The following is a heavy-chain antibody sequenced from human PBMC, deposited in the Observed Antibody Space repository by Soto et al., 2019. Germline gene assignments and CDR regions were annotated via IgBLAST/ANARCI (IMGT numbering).Heavy chain of an antibody. V-gene: IGHV4-34*01. CDR3: ASSPEYDLQTYYYDSSGPPGMDV. J-gene: IGHJ6*02. D-gene: IGHD3-22*01. CDR1: GGSFSGYY. Sequence: TSETLSLTCAVYGGSFSGYYWSWIRQPPGKGGEWIGEINHSGSTNYNPSLKSRVTISVDTSKNQFSLKLSSVTAADTAVYYCASSPEYDLQTYYYDSSGPPGMDVWGQGTTVTVSS. CDR2: INHSGST.